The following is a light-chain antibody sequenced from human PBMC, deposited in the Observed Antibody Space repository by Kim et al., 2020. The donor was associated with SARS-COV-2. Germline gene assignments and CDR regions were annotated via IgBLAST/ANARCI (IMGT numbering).Light chain of an antibody. Sequence: VSPGESAILSCSAARRAFSTLASYQQKPAEDPRLLMFAASTRATGMPARFSGSGSATEFTLLITSLQSEDFAVYYCHQYNSCYRTFGHGTKVDIK. CDR2: AAS. CDR1: RRAFST. V-gene: IGKV3-15*01. J-gene: IGKJ1*01. CDR3: HQYNSCYRT.